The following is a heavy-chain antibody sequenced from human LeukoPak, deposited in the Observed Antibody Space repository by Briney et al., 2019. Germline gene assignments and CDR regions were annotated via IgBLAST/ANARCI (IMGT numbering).Heavy chain of an antibody. D-gene: IGHD2-15*01. V-gene: IGHV3-7*04. Sequence: GGTLRFSSAASGFTISSYWMSWVRQAPGKGQEWVANIKQDASEKYYVDYVKGRFTSSRDNAKNSLYLQMNSLRAEDTAVYYCARERGHCSGGSCYSDYWGQGTLVTFSS. CDR3: ARERGHCSGGSCYSDY. CDR1: GFTISSYW. CDR2: IKQDASEK. J-gene: IGHJ4*02.